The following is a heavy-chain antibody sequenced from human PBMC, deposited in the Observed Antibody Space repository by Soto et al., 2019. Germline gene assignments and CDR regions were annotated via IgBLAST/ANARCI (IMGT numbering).Heavy chain of an antibody. CDR2: IYHSGST. Sequence: PXAILALTFAVCGGSISSGGYSGSWIRQPPGKGLEWTGYIYHSGSTYYNPSLKSRVTISVDRSKNQFSLKLSSVTAADTAVYYCARVAGRFGESDHAYYYYGMDVWGQGTTVTVSS. D-gene: IGHD3-10*01. CDR3: ARVAGRFGESDHAYYYYGMDV. J-gene: IGHJ6*02. V-gene: IGHV4-30-2*01. CDR1: GGSISSGGYS.